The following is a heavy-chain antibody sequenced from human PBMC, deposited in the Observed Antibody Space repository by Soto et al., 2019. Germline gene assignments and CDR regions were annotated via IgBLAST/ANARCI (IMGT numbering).Heavy chain of an antibody. CDR2: LGAARDP. D-gene: IGHD1-26*01. Sequence: GGSLRLSCAASGFSFRDYDMHWVRQSKGKGLEWVSALGAARDPYYVGSVKGRFSVSRDNAQNSLFLQMNNLRVDDTAVYFCAGAYLGRLPRRADYYYAMDVWGRGTTVTVSS. V-gene: IGHV3-13*05. J-gene: IGHJ6*02. CDR3: AGAYLGRLPRRADYYYAMDV. CDR1: GFSFRDYD.